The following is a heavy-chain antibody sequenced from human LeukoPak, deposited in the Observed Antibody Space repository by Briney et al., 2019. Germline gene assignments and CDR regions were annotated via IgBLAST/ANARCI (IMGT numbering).Heavy chain of an antibody. Sequence: GGSLRLSCAASGFTFSDYYMSWIRQAPGKGLEWISYISSSGSTIYYADSVKGRFTISRDNAKNSLYLQMNSLRAEDTAVYYCAREIRAPLLYDSSGYFDYWDQGTLVTVSS. D-gene: IGHD3-22*01. CDR1: GFTFSDYY. CDR2: ISSSGSTI. CDR3: AREIRAPLLYDSSGYFDY. V-gene: IGHV3-11*01. J-gene: IGHJ4*02.